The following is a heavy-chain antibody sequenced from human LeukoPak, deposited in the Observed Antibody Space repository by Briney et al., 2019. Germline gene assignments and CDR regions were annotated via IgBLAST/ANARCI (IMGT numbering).Heavy chain of an antibody. V-gene: IGHV1-46*01. CDR2: INPSGGST. CDR1: GYTFTSYY. J-gene: IGHJ6*03. CDR3: ARGVGSVAVTPKYMDV. Sequence: ASVKVSCKASGYTFTSYYMHWVRQAPGQGLEWMGIINPSGGSTSYAQKFQGRVTMTRDTSTSTVYMELSSLRSEDTAVYYCARGVGSVAVTPKYMDVWGKGTTVTVSS. D-gene: IGHD2-15*01.